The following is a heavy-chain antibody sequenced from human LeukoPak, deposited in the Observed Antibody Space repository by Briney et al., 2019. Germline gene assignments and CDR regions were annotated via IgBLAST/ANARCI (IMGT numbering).Heavy chain of an antibody. D-gene: IGHD5-18*01. J-gene: IGHJ4*02. CDR3: VKGVRGYSYGYFDY. Sequence: QPGRSLRLSCAASGFTFSSYAMHWVRQAPGKGLEWVAVISYDGSNKYYADSVKGRFTISRDNSKNTLYLQMSSLRAEDTAVYYCVKGVRGYSYGYFDYWGQGTLVTVSS. CDR2: ISYDGSNK. CDR1: GFTFSSYA. V-gene: IGHV3-30*14.